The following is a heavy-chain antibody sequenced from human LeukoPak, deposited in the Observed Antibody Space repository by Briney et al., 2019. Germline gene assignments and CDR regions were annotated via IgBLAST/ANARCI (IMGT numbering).Heavy chain of an antibody. V-gene: IGHV3-30*02. CDR2: IRYDGANK. Sequence: GGSLRLSCAASGFTFVNYGMHWVRQAPGKGLEWVAFIRYDGANKYYSDSVKGRFTISRDNSKNTLYLQMNSLKTEDTAVYYCTRDQTPYYWGQGTLVTVSS. CDR3: TRDQTPYY. J-gene: IGHJ4*02. CDR1: GFTFVNYG.